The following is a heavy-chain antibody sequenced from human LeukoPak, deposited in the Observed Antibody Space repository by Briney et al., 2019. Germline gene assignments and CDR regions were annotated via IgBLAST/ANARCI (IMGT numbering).Heavy chain of an antibody. J-gene: IGHJ4*02. CDR2: IIPIFGTA. CDR3: ARALPSGSLHYSDY. Sequence: SVKVSCKASGGTFSSYAISWVRQAPGQGLEWMGGIIPIFGTANYAQKFQGRVTITTDESTSTAYMELSGLRSEDTAVYYCARALPSGSLHYSDYWGQGTLVTVSS. V-gene: IGHV1-69*05. CDR1: GGTFSSYA. D-gene: IGHD1-26*01.